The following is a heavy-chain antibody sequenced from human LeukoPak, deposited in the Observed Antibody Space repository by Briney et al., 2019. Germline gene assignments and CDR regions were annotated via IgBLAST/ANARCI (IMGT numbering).Heavy chain of an antibody. V-gene: IGHV3-74*01. J-gene: IGHJ3*02. Sequence: GGSLRLSCAASGFTFSSNWMHWVRQAPGKGLVWVSRINTDGSSTSYADSVKGRFTISRDNAKNTLYLQMNSLRAEDTAVYFCTRVGYCATTSCRTAFDIWGQGTMVTVSS. CDR3: TRVGYCATTSCRTAFDI. CDR1: GFTFSSNW. CDR2: INTDGSST. D-gene: IGHD2-2*01.